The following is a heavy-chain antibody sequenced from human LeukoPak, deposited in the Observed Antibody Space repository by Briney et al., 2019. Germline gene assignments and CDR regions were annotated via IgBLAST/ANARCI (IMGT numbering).Heavy chain of an antibody. D-gene: IGHD3-3*01. CDR2: IRNDGSDK. CDR3: ASRVVTSFDY. CDR1: GITFSSSG. Sequence: GGSLRLSCAASGITFSSSGMHWVRQAPGKGLEWVAFIRNDGSDKYYADSVKGRFTISRDISESTLYLQMNALRPEDTAVYYCASRVVTSFDYWGQGTLVSVSS. V-gene: IGHV3-30*02. J-gene: IGHJ4*02.